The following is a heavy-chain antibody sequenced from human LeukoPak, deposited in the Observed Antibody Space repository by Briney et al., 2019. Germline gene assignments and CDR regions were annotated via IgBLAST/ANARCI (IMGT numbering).Heavy chain of an antibody. CDR3: ASVLPAGPVAEYFQH. Sequence: SETLSLTCTVSGGSTSSTSYYWGWIRQPPGKGLELIAVIHYSGITYYNPSLRSRVTISIDTSKNQFSLKLSSVTAADTAVYYCASVLPAGPVAEYFQHWGQGTLVTVSS. J-gene: IGHJ1*01. CDR1: GGSTSSTSYY. D-gene: IGHD6-19*01. CDR2: IHYSGIT. V-gene: IGHV4-39*01.